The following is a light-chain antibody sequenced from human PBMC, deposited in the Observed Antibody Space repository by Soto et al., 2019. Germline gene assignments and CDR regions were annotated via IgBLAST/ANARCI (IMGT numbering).Light chain of an antibody. CDR3: QQYTNWPQP. CDR1: QSVSIN. Sequence: EIVMTQSPATLSVSPGERATLSCRASQSVSINLAWYQQKPGQAPRLLIYGAATRATGIPARFSGSASGTEFILTISSLQSEDFAVYYCQQYTNWPQPFGQGTKVEIK. J-gene: IGKJ1*01. V-gene: IGKV3-15*01. CDR2: GAA.